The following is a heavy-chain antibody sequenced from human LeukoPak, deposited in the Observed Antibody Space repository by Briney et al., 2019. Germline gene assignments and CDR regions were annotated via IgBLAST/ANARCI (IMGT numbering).Heavy chain of an antibody. CDR3: AKEWISGYGAFDM. J-gene: IGHJ3*02. CDR1: GFIFSTYG. V-gene: IGHV3-30*02. CDR2: IRHDGSIK. Sequence: KPGGSLRLSCAASGFIFSTYGMYWVRQAPGKGLEWVAFIRHDGSIKNYADSVKGRSTISRDNSKNTLYLQMNSLRAEDTAVYYCAKEWISGYGAFDMWGPGTMVTVSS. D-gene: IGHD6-13*01.